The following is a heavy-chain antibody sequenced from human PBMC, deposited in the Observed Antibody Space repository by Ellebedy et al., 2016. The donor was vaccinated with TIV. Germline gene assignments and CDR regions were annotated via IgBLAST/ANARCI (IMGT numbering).Heavy chain of an antibody. CDR3: AKDRGSRDSVYPNGMDA. V-gene: IGHV3-23*01. Sequence: PGGSLRLSCAASGFTFNSHAMSWVRQTPPKGLEWVSAISTSGGRTYYADSVKGRFTVSRDNSKNMVYLQLNSLTAEDTAFYYCAKDRGSRDSVYPNGMDAWGQGITVTVSS. CDR1: GFTFNSHA. D-gene: IGHD2-8*01. J-gene: IGHJ6*02. CDR2: ISTSGGRT.